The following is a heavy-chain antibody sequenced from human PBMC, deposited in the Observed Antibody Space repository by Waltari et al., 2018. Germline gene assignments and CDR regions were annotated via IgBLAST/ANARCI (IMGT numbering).Heavy chain of an antibody. V-gene: IGHV3-23*04. CDR3: AKGRVLRFLEGMDV. CDR2: ISGSGGRT. D-gene: IGHD3-3*01. CDR1: GFTFSSYA. J-gene: IGHJ6*02. Sequence: EVQLVESGGGLVQPGGSLRLSCAASGFTFSSYAMSWVRQAPGKGLEWVSAISGSGGRTYYANSVKGRFTISRDNSKNTLYLQMNSLRAEDTAVYYCAKGRVLRFLEGMDVWGQGTTVTVSS.